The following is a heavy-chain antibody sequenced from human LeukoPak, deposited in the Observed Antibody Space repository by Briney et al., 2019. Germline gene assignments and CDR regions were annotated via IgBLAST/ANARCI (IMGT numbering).Heavy chain of an antibody. J-gene: IGHJ4*02. V-gene: IGHV3-74*01. D-gene: IGHD3-10*01. Sequence: GGSLRLSCAASGFIFSSFWMHWVRQVPGKGLVWVSHINSDGRKTDYADSVRGRFTISRDNAKNTLYLQMNRLTVEDTAVYYCGRGMRDYYGLDYWGRGILVTVSS. CDR2: INSDGRKT. CDR1: GFIFSSFW. CDR3: GRGMRDYYGLDY.